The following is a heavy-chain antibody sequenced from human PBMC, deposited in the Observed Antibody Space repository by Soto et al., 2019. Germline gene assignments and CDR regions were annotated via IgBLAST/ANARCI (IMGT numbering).Heavy chain of an antibody. CDR3: ARANYFESSGPFDY. V-gene: IGHV4-59*08. Sequence: SETLSLTCTVSGDSISSYYWSCIRQPPGKGLEWIGYIHYSGSTNYNPSLKSRVTISVDTSKNQFSLRLSSVTAADTAVYYCARANYFESSGPFDYWGPGTLVTVSS. CDR2: IHYSGST. D-gene: IGHD3-22*01. J-gene: IGHJ4*02. CDR1: GDSISSYY.